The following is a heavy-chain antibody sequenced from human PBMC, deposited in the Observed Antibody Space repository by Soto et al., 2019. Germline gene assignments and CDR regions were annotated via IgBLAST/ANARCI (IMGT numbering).Heavy chain of an antibody. CDR1: GYSFSSYW. CDR2: IYPGDSDT. J-gene: IGHJ5*02. CDR3: ARFSGSGPPAPNWFDP. D-gene: IGHD6-25*01. V-gene: IGHV5-51*01. Sequence: PGESLKISCKGSGYSFSSYWIGWVRQMPGKGLEWMVIIYPGDSDTRYSPSFQGQVTISADKSISTAYLQWSSLKASDTAMYYCARFSGSGPPAPNWFDPWGQGTLVTVSS.